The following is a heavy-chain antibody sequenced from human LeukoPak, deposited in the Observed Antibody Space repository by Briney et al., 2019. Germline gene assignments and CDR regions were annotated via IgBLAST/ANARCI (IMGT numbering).Heavy chain of an antibody. J-gene: IGHJ6*02. CDR2: ISSGSTYI. Sequence: GGSLRLSCAASGFTFSSYGMNWVRQAPGKGLEWVSSISSGSTYIYYADSMKGRFTISRDNAKNSLFLQMNSLRAEDTAVYYCANPTRMDVWGQGTTVTVSS. V-gene: IGHV3-21*01. CDR1: GFTFSSYG. CDR3: ANPTRMDV.